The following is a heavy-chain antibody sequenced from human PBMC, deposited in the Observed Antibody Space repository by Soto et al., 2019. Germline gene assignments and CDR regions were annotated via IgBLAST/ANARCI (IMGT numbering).Heavy chain of an antibody. V-gene: IGHV4-39*01. J-gene: IGHJ5*02. CDR3: ARLVPAAMSSFWFDP. Sequence: PSETLSLTCTVSGGSISSSSYYWGWIRQPPGKGLEWIGSIYYSGSTYYNPSLKSRVTISVDTSKNQFSLKLSSVTAADTALYYCARLVPAAMSSFWFDPWGQGTLVTVSS. CDR1: GGSISSSSYY. CDR2: IYYSGST. D-gene: IGHD2-2*01.